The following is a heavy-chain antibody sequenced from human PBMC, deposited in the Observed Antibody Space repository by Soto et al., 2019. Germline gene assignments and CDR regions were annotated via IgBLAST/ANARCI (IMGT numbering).Heavy chain of an antibody. CDR2: MWWHGRDK. CDR1: GVTFSSDV. Sequence: GVALPLSCTDSGVTFSSDVMHWVRQAPGKGLEWVAVMWWHGRDKFYADSVKGRFTISRDNSNNTLYLQMKSLSPEEAAVYYYARDDGGESASFTFDNWGQGTLVTVSS. D-gene: IGHD1-26*01. J-gene: IGHJ4*02. V-gene: IGHV3-33*01. CDR3: ARDDGGESASFTFDN.